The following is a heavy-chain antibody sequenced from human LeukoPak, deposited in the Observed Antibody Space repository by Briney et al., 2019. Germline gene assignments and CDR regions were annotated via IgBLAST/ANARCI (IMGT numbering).Heavy chain of an antibody. Sequence: GSLRLSCAASGFTFSSYSMNWVRQAPGKGLEWVSYISSSSSTMYYADSVKGRFTISRDNAKNSLYLQMNSLRDEDTAVYYCARAILPDGSGSCYFDYWGQGTLVTVSS. J-gene: IGHJ4*02. CDR1: GFTFSSYS. D-gene: IGHD3-10*01. CDR2: ISSSSSTM. CDR3: ARAILPDGSGSCYFDY. V-gene: IGHV3-48*02.